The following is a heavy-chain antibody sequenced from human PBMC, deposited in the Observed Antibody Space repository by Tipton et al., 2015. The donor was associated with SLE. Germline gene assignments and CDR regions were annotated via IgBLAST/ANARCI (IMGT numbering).Heavy chain of an antibody. V-gene: IGHV3-7*01. Sequence: LSLTCTVSGGSISSYYWSWVRQAPGKGLEWVANIKQDGSEKYYVDSVKGRFTISRDNAKNSLYLQMNSLRAEDTAVYYCARDLMATGLAFDYWGQGTLVTVSS. CDR3: ARDLMATGLAFDY. CDR1: GGSISSYY. J-gene: IGHJ4*02. D-gene: IGHD5-24*01. CDR2: IKQDGSEK.